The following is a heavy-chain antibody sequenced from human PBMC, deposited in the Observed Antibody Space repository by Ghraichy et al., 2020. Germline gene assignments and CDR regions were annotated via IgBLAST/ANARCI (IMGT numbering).Heavy chain of an antibody. CDR2: VYDGGN. CDR3: ARHPYDFDS. D-gene: IGHD2-21*01. J-gene: IGHJ4*02. CDR1: GASVSSSNCW. Sequence: SETLSLTCTVSGASVSSSNCWWSWVRQPPGKGLEWIGEVYDGGNNYNPSLRSRVTISKDMSRNQFSLKLSSVTAADTAVYYCARHPYDFDSWGQETLVTVSS. V-gene: IGHV4-4*02.